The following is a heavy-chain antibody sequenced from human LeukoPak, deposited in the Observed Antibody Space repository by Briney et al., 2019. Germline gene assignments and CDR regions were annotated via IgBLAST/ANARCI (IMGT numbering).Heavy chain of an antibody. V-gene: IGHV4-31*03. CDR1: GGSISSGGYY. CDR2: IYYSGST. J-gene: IGHJ4*02. Sequence: SETLSLTCTVSGGSISSGGYYWSWIRQHPGKGLEWIGYIYYSGSTYYNPSLKSRVTISVDTSKNQFSLKLSSVAAADTAVYYCARALGQLWHKMKFDYWGQGTLVTVSS. CDR3: ARALGQLWHKMKFDY. D-gene: IGHD5-18*01.